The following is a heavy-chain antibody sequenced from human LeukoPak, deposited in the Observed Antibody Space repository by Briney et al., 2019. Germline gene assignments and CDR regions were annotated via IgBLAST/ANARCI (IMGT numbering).Heavy chain of an antibody. J-gene: IGHJ4*02. CDR3: ARISAFCGGDCYGVRGFDY. V-gene: IGHV4-39*07. CDR1: GGSISSSSYY. CDR2: IYYSGST. D-gene: IGHD2-21*02. Sequence: PSETLSLTCTVSGGSISSSSYYWGWIRQPPGKGLEWIGSIYYSGSTYYNPSLKSRVTISVDTSKNQFSLKLSSVTAADTAVYYCARISAFCGGDCYGVRGFDYWGQGTLVTVSS.